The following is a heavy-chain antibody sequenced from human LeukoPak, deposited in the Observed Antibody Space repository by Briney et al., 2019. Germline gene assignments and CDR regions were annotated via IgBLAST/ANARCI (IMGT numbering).Heavy chain of an antibody. CDR1: GGSISSYY. V-gene: IGHV4-4*07. D-gene: IGHD3-16*02. CDR3: ARYVWGSYPTFEDY. CDR2: IYTSGST. J-gene: IGHJ4*02. Sequence: PSETLSLTCTVSGGSISSYYWSWIRQPAGKGLEWIGRIYTSGSTNYNPSLKSRVTISVDTSKNQFSLKLSSVTAADAAVYYCARYVWGSYPTFEDYWGQGTLVTVSS.